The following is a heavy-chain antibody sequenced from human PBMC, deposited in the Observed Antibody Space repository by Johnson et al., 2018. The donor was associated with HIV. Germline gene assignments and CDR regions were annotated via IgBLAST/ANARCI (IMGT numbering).Heavy chain of an antibody. D-gene: IGHD2-2*01. V-gene: IGHV3-23*04. Sequence: VQLVESGGGLVQPGRSLRLSCAASGFTFSSYAMSWVRQAPGKGLEWVSAISGRGGDTYYADSVKGRFSISRDNSKNTLYLQMNSLRGDDTAVYYCARPAIVVLPAGAFDIWGPGTMVTVSS. J-gene: IGHJ3*02. CDR3: ARPAIVVLPAGAFDI. CDR2: ISGRGGDT. CDR1: GFTFSSYA.